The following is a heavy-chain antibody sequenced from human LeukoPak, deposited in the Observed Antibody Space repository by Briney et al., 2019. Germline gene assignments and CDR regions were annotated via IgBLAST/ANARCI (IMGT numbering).Heavy chain of an antibody. D-gene: IGHD2-15*01. V-gene: IGHV4-4*08. CDR2: IYKSGST. CDR3: ARRVAAGSIDP. CDR1: GGSIRSYN. Sequence: SETLSLTCTEPGGSIRSYNWSWIRQPPGKGLEWIGYIYKSGSTNYNPSLKSRVNISLDTAKNQISLKLSSGTAADTAVYYCARRVAAGSIDPWGQGALVTVSS. J-gene: IGHJ5*02.